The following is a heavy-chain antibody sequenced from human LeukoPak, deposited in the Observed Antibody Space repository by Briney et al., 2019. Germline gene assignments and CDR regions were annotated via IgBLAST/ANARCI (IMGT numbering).Heavy chain of an antibody. D-gene: IGHD2-2*01. CDR1: GLTFRNYG. J-gene: IGHJ4*02. Sequence: PGGSLRLSCAASGLTFRNYGMHWVRQAPGKGLDWVAFIRYDGRNKYYADSVKGRFTVSRDNSNNTLYLQMSSLRAEDTAVYYCAKDTNPGLTPGAFDNWGQGTLVTVSP. CDR3: AKDTNPGLTPGAFDN. V-gene: IGHV3-30*02. CDR2: IRYDGRNK.